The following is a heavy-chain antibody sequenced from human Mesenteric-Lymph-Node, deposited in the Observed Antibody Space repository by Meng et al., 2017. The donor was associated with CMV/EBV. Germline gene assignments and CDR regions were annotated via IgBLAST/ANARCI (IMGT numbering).Heavy chain of an antibody. D-gene: IGHD1-1*01. CDR2: ISGSGTYM. CDR1: GFTFSSYA. Sequence: GGSLRLSCAASGFTFSSYAMHWVRQAPGKGLEWVSYISGSGTYMQYADSVKGRFTISRDNAKNSLYLQMNSLRAEDTAVYYCARAPTGTTDYWGQGTLVTVSS. V-gene: IGHV3-21*05. J-gene: IGHJ4*02. CDR3: ARAPTGTTDY.